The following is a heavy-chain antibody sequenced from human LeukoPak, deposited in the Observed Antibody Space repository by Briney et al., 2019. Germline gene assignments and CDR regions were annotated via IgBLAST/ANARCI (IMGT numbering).Heavy chain of an antibody. J-gene: IGHJ4*02. CDR2: ISYDGSNK. CDR1: GFIFNNYG. V-gene: IGHV3-30*18. Sequence: GGSLRLSCAASGFIFNNYGMRWVRQAPGKGLEWVAVISYDGSNKNYADSVKGRFTISRDSSKNTVYLQMNSLRVEDTAVYYCAKGWAPYCGGDCYFNYWGQGTLVTVSS. CDR3: AKGWAPYCGGDCYFNY. D-gene: IGHD2-21*02.